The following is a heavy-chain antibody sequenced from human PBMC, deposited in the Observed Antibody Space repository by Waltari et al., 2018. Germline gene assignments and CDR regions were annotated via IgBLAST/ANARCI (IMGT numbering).Heavy chain of an antibody. D-gene: IGHD3-10*01. Sequence: QVQLVQSGAEVKKPGSSVKVSCKASGGTFSSYAISWVRQAPGQGLEWMGGIIPIFGTANYAQKFQGRVTITTDESTSTAYMELSSLRSEDTAVYYCARGGLTTMVRGVIRGWFDPWGQGTLVTVSS. CDR3: ARGGLTTMVRGVIRGWFDP. V-gene: IGHV1-69*05. J-gene: IGHJ5*02. CDR2: IIPIFGTA. CDR1: GGTFSSYA.